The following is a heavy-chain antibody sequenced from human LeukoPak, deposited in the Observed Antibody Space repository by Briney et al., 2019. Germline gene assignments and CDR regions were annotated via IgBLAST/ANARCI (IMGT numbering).Heavy chain of an antibody. V-gene: IGHV4-34*01. CDR2: INHSGST. D-gene: IGHD1-26*01. CDR3: ARESGSYATVLSPFDI. CDR1: GGSFSGYY. Sequence: SETLSLTCAVYGGSFSGYYWSWIRPPPGKGLEWIGEINHSGSTNYNPSLKSRVTISVDTSKNQFSLKLSSVTAADTAVYYCARESGSYATVLSPFDIWGQGTMVTVSS. J-gene: IGHJ3*02.